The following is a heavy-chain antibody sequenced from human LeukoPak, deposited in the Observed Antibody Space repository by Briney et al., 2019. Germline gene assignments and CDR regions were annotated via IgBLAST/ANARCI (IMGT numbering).Heavy chain of an antibody. CDR2: INHSGST. Sequence: SETLSLTCAVYGGSFSGYYWSWIRQPPGKGLEWIGEINHSGSTNYNPSLKSRVTISVDTSKNQFSLKLSSVTAADTAVYYCARVWALRYLDWLPWVDVWGQGTTVTVSS. D-gene: IGHD3-9*01. CDR1: GGSFSGYY. V-gene: IGHV4-34*01. J-gene: IGHJ6*02. CDR3: ARVWALRYLDWLPWVDV.